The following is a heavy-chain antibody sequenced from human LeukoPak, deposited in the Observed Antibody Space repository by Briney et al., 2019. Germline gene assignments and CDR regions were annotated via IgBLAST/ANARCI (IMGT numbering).Heavy chain of an antibody. CDR1: GYTFTSYA. V-gene: IGHV1-69*13. J-gene: IGHJ6*02. CDR2: IIPIFGTA. D-gene: IGHD2-2*01. CDR3: ARHCSSTSCYAGDYYYYGMDV. Sequence: SVKVSCKASGYTFTSYAISWVRQAPGQGLEWMGGIIPIFGTANYAQKFQGRVTITADESTSTAYMELSSLRSEDTAVYYCARHCSSTSCYAGDYYYYGMDVWGQGTTVTVSS.